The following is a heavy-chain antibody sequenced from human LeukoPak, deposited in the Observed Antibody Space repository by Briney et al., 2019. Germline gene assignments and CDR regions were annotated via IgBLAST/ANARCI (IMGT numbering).Heavy chain of an antibody. Sequence: GESLKISCKASGYSFTTYWIGWVRQVPGKGLEWVGIIYPADSTAKYSPSFQGQVTISADKSISTAYLQWSSLKASDTAMYYCARSRRYGDYWGQGTLVTVSS. D-gene: IGHD5/OR15-5a*01. CDR3: ARSRRYGDY. CDR1: GYSFTTYW. V-gene: IGHV5-51*01. CDR2: IYPADSTA. J-gene: IGHJ4*02.